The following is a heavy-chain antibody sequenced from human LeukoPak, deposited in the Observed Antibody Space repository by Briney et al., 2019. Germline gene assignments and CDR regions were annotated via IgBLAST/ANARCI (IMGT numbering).Heavy chain of an antibody. D-gene: IGHD3-16*01. CDR1: GGSISSYY. CDR3: ARGSRYDYVWGTAPDY. CDR2: IYDSGST. Sequence: SETLSLTCTVSGGSISSYYWSWIRQPPGKGLEWIGYIYDSGSTNYNPSLKSRVTISVDTSKNQFSLKLSSVTAADTAVYYCARGSRYDYVWGTAPDYWGQGTLVTVSS. J-gene: IGHJ4*02. V-gene: IGHV4-59*01.